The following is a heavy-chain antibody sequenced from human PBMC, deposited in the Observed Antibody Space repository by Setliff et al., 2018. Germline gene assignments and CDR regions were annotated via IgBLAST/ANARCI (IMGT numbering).Heavy chain of an antibody. J-gene: IGHJ4*02. Sequence: GGSLRLSCAASGFTFSTYAMNWVRQAPGKGLEWVSGISYSDITDYADSAKGRFTISRDNSKNTLYLQMNSLRAEDTAVYYCAKSHTGYYYDSSGYAVDYWGQGTLVTVSS. CDR1: GFTFSTYA. CDR3: AKSHTGYYYDSSGYAVDY. CDR2: ISYSDIT. V-gene: IGHV3-23*01. D-gene: IGHD3-22*01.